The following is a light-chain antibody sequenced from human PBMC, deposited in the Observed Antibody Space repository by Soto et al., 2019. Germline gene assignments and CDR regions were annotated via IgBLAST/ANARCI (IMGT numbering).Light chain of an antibody. J-gene: IGKJ2*01. CDR2: DAS. Sequence: DIVLTQSPATLSLSPGERATLSCGASQSVGSTYLAWYQHKPGLAPRLLIYDASSRATGIPDRFSGSGSGTDFYLSISRLEPEDCAVYYCQQYGSSPHTFGQGTKLEIK. CDR1: QSVGSTY. CDR3: QQYGSSPHT. V-gene: IGKV3D-20*01.